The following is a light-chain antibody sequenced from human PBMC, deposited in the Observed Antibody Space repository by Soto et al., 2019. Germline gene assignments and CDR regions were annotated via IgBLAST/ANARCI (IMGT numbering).Light chain of an antibody. CDR1: SSDVGSYNL. CDR3: FSYAGSSTYV. Sequence: QSALTQPASVSGSPGQSITISCTGTSSDVGSYNLVSWYQQHPGKAPKLMIYEGSKRPSGASNRFSGSKSGNTASLTIAGLQAEDEADYYCFSYAGSSTYVFGAGTKLTVL. CDR2: EGS. J-gene: IGLJ1*01. V-gene: IGLV2-23*01.